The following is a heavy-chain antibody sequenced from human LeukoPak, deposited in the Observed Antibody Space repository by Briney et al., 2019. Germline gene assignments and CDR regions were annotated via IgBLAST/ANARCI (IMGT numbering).Heavy chain of an antibody. J-gene: IGHJ4*02. CDR2: IHYSGST. CDR3: TSARGSNYGSLGD. D-gene: IGHD5-18*01. V-gene: IGHV4-30-4*01. CDR1: GDSISSGDYY. Sequence: SQTLSLTCTVSGDSISSGDYYWSWIRQPPGKGLEWIGYIHYSGSTYYNPSLKSRVTISVDTSKNQFSLKLSSVTAADTAVYYCTSARGSNYGSLGDWGQGTLVTVSS.